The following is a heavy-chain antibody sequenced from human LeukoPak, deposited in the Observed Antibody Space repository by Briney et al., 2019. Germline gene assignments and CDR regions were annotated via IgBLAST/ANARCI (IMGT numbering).Heavy chain of an antibody. CDR2: INYNGADT. CDR1: GFTFNKYT. D-gene: IGHD1-26*01. Sequence: GGSLRLSCSASGFTFNKYTMNWVRQAPGKGLEYVSGINYNGADTHNADSVKGRFTITRDNSKNTLYLQMRSLRPEDTAVYYCGKGGGGATYDHWGQGTLVTVSS. J-gene: IGHJ4*02. CDR3: GKGGGGATYDH. V-gene: IGHV3-64D*06.